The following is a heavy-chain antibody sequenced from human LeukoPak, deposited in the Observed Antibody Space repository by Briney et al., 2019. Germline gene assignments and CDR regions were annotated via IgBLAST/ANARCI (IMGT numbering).Heavy chain of an antibody. J-gene: IGHJ4*02. Sequence: SETLSLTCTVSGGSISSYYWSWIWQPPGKGLEWIGYIYYSGSTNYNPSLKSRVTISVDTSKNQFSLKLSSVTAADTAVYYCARGWSHCSGGSCHWGFDYWGQGTLVTVSS. V-gene: IGHV4-59*01. D-gene: IGHD2-15*01. CDR2: IYYSGST. CDR1: GGSISSYY. CDR3: ARGWSHCSGGSCHWGFDY.